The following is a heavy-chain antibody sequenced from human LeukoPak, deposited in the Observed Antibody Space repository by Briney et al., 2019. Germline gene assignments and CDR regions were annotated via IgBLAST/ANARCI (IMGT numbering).Heavy chain of an antibody. CDR3: AKGGKWDVTPFDY. J-gene: IGHJ4*02. CDR1: GFTFTSYS. D-gene: IGHD1-26*01. Sequence: PGGSLRLSCAASGFTFTSYSMNWVRQAPGKGLEWVSTISGGGGCTYYADSVKGRFTISRDNSKNTLYLQVNSLRAEDTAVYYCAKGGKWDVTPFDYWGQGTLVTVSS. V-gene: IGHV3-23*01. CDR2: ISGGGGCT.